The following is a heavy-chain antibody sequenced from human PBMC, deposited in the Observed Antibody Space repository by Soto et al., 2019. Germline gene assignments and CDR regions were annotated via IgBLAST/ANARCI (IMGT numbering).Heavy chain of an antibody. CDR1: GFTFSSYA. V-gene: IGHV3-30-3*01. CDR2: ISYDGSNK. J-gene: IGHJ6*02. Sequence: QVQLVESGGGVVQPGRSLRLSCAASGFTFSSYAMHWVRQAPGKGLEWVAVISYDGSNKYYADSVKGRFTISRDNSKNTLYLQMNSLRAEDMAVYYCARQYYDILTGYSYYYGMDVWGQGTTVTVSS. CDR3: ARQYYDILTGYSYYYGMDV. D-gene: IGHD3-9*01.